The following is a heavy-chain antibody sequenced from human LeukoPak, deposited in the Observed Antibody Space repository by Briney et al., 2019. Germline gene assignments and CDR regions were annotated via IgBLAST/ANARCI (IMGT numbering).Heavy chain of an antibody. CDR2: INPNSRGT. J-gene: IGHJ4*02. Sequence: ASVKVSCKASGYSFTGYYMHWVRQAPGQGLEWMEWINPNSRGTNYAQKFQGRVTMTRDTSISTAYMELSRLRSDDTAVYYCARVPTVTPDDYWGQGTLVTVSS. CDR3: ARVPTVTPDDY. CDR1: GYSFTGYY. V-gene: IGHV1-2*02. D-gene: IGHD4-17*01.